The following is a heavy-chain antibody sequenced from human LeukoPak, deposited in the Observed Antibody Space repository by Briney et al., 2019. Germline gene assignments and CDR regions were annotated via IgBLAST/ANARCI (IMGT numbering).Heavy chain of an antibody. CDR1: GFTFSSYA. CDR2: ISYDGSNK. V-gene: IGHV3-30*01. J-gene: IGHJ6*03. Sequence: GRSLRLSCAASGFTFSSYAMHWVRQAPGKGLEWVAVISYDGSNKYYADSVKGRFTISRDNSKNTLYLQMNSLRAEDTAVYYCARVHCSSTSCRNNYYYYYMDVWGKGTTVTVSS. CDR3: ARVHCSSTSCRNNYYYYYMDV. D-gene: IGHD2-2*01.